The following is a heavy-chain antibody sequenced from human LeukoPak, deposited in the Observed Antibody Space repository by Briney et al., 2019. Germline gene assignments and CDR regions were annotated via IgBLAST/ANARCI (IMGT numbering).Heavy chain of an antibody. CDR1: GYTFITSY. V-gene: IGHV1-46*01. Sequence: ASVKVSCKTSGYTFITSYTRWVRQAPGQGLEWMGMINPIDGNTNRPQKFRGRLTVTRDTSTSTVYMELSSLTSEDTAVYFCAREPTSGSCYFDYWGQGTLVTVSS. D-gene: IGHD1-26*01. J-gene: IGHJ4*02. CDR3: AREPTSGSCYFDY. CDR2: INPIDGNT.